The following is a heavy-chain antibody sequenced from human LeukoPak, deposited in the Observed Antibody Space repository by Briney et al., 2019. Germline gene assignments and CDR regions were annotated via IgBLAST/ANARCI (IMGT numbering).Heavy chain of an antibody. V-gene: IGHV4-34*01. CDR3: ARGGGGPDY. D-gene: IGHD3-10*01. CDR1: GGSFSGYY. CDR2: INHSGST. Sequence: PSETLSLTCAVYGGSFSGYYWSWIRQPPGKGLEWIGEINHSGSTNYNPSLKSRVTISVDTSKNQSSLKLSSVTAADTAVYYCARGGGGPDYWGQGTLVTVSS. J-gene: IGHJ4*02.